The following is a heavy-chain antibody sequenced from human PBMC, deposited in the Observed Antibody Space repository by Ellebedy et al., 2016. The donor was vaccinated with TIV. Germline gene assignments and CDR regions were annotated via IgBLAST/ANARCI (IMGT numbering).Heavy chain of an antibody. CDR2: LYYTGST. CDR3: VSSASMDAFDL. CDR1: GGSLSDSY. Sequence: SETLSLTCAVSGGSLSDSYWTWIRQAPGKGLEWIGYLYYTGSTNYNPSLKSRVTISVNTPRNQFSLKLSSVTTADTAVYYCVSSASMDAFDLWGQGTMVTVSS. J-gene: IGHJ3*01. D-gene: IGHD3-16*01. V-gene: IGHV4-59*01.